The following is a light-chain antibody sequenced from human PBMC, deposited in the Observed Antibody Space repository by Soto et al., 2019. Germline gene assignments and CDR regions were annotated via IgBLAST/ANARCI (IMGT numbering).Light chain of an antibody. J-gene: IGLJ2*01. CDR2: ANN. CDR3: QSYDSSLNSRV. CDR1: SSNVGAGYD. V-gene: IGLV1-40*01. Sequence: QSVLTQPPSVSGAPGQRVTMSCTGSSSNVGAGYDVHWYQHLPGTAPKLLIHANNNRPSGVPDRFSGSKSGTSASLAISGLQAEDEADYYCQSYDSSLNSRVFGGGTKLTVL.